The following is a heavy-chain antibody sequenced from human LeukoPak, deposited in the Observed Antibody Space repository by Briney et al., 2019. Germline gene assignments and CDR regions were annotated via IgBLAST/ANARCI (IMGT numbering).Heavy chain of an antibody. V-gene: IGHV3-74*01. D-gene: IGHD3-10*01. CDR3: AKDGYGSGSYSGGSDY. J-gene: IGHJ4*02. CDR2: INSDGSIT. CDR1: GFTFTTYW. Sequence: PGGSLRLSCAASGFTFTTYWMHWVRQAPGKGLVWVSHINSDGSITSYADSVKGRFTISRDNSKNTLYLQMNSLRVEDTAVYYCAKDGYGSGSYSGGSDYWGQGTLVTVSS.